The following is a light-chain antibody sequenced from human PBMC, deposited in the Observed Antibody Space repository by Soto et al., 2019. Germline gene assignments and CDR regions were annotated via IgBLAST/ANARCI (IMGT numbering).Light chain of an antibody. V-gene: IGKV1-12*01. J-gene: IGKJ4*01. CDR1: QGISSW. Sequence: DIQMTQSPSSVSASVGDRVTITCRASQGISSWLVWYQQKPGRAPKLLIYAASSLQSGVPSRFSGSGSGTDFTLTISSLQPEDRATYYRQHANSFPLTFGGGTKVDIK. CDR2: AAS. CDR3: QHANSFPLT.